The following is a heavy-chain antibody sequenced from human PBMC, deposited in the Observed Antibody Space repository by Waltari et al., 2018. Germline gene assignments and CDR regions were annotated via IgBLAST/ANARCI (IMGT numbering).Heavy chain of an antibody. Sequence: QLQLQASGPGLVKPSEPLSLPCTVSGGSIRRSRYYWGWIRQPPGKGLEWIGSIYYSGSTYYNPFLKSRVTISVDTSKNQFSLKLSSVTAADTAVYYCASLHRGAFDIWGQGTMVTVSS. CDR3: ASLHRGAFDI. CDR1: GGSIRRSRYY. J-gene: IGHJ3*02. V-gene: IGHV4-39*01. CDR2: IYYSGST.